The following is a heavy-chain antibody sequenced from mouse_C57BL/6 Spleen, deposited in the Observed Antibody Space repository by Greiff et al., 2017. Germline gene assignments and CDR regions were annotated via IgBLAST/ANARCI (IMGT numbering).Heavy chain of an antibody. CDR2: IDPSDSYT. J-gene: IGHJ2*01. CDR1: GYTFTSYW. V-gene: IGHV1-69*01. Sequence: QVQLQQPGAELVMPGASVKLSCKASGYTFTSYWMHWVKQRPGQGLEWIGEIDPSDSYTNYNQKFKGKSTLTVDKSSSTAYMQLSSLTSEDSAVYYCARSDSYYYGSSSFDYWGQGTTLTVSS. CDR3: ARSDSYYYGSSSFDY. D-gene: IGHD1-1*01.